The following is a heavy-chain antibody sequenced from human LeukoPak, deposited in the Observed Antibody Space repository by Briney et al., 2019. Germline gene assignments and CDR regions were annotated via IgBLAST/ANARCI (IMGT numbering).Heavy chain of an antibody. CDR3: VRDRGGGVIATMYYFDY. D-gene: IGHD3-16*02. V-gene: IGHV1-18*01. J-gene: IGHJ4*02. CDR1: GYTFTSYG. CDR2: ISAYNGNT. Sequence: ASVKVSCKASGYTFTSYGISWVRQAPGQGLEWMGWISAYNGNTNYAQKLQGRVTMTTDTSTSTAYMELRSLRSDDTAVYYCVRDRGGGVIATMYYFDYWGQGTLVTVS.